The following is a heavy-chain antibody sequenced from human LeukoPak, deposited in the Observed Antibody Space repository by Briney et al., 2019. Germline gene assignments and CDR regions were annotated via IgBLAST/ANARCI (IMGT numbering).Heavy chain of an antibody. J-gene: IGHJ4*02. V-gene: IGHV3-20*04. D-gene: IGHD3-22*01. CDR2: INWNGGST. Sequence: GGSLRLSCAASGFTFDDYGMSWVRQAPGKGLEWVSGINWNGGSTGYADSVKGRFTISRDNAKNSLYLQMNSLRAEDTALYYCAREGNCDSSGYYLIDYWGQGTLVTVSS. CDR3: AREGNCDSSGYYLIDY. CDR1: GFTFDDYG.